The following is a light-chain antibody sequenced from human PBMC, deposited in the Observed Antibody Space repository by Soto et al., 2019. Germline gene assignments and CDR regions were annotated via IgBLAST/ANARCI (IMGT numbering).Light chain of an antibody. Sequence: EIVLTQSPATLSLSPGERATLSCRASQSLSSYLAWYQQKPGQAPRLLIYDAYSRATGIPARFSGSGSGTDFTLTISSREPEDFALYYCQQRSNWPPFTFGPGTKVDIK. CDR2: DAY. J-gene: IGKJ3*01. V-gene: IGKV3-11*01. CDR1: QSLSSY. CDR3: QQRSNWPPFT.